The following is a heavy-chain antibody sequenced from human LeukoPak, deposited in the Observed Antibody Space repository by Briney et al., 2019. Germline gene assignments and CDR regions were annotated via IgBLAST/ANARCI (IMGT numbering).Heavy chain of an antibody. V-gene: IGHV4-59*01. J-gene: IGHJ2*01. CDR3: ASLSHLYWYFDL. Sequence: PSETLSLTCTASGGSITSYYWSWIRQPPGKGLEWIGYIYYSGSTNYNPSLKSRVTISVDTSKNQFSLTLSSVTAADTAVYYCASLSHLYWYFDLWGRGTLVTVSS. CDR2: IYYSGST. CDR1: GGSITSYY.